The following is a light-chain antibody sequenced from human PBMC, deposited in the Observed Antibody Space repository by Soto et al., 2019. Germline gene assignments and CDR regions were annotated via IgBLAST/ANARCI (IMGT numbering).Light chain of an antibody. J-gene: IGLJ1*01. Sequence: QSALTQPRSVSRAPGQSVTISCTGARSEIGGYNYVSWYQQHPGKAPKLMIYDVSKRPSGVPDRFSGSKSGNTASLTISGLQAEDEADYYCCSYAGSYTLVFGTGTRSPS. CDR2: DVS. CDR1: RSEIGGYNY. V-gene: IGLV2-11*01. CDR3: CSYAGSYTLV.